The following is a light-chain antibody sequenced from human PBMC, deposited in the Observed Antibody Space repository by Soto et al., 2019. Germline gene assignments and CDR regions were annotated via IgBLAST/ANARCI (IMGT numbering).Light chain of an antibody. J-gene: IGKJ1*01. V-gene: IGKV1-27*01. CDR1: QGISNY. Sequence: DIQMTQSPSSLFGSIGDRVTITCRASQGISNYLAWYQQKPGKVPKLLIYAASTLQSGVPSRFSGSGSGTDFTLTISSLQPEDVATYYCQRYNSAPWTFGQGTKVEIK. CDR3: QRYNSAPWT. CDR2: AAS.